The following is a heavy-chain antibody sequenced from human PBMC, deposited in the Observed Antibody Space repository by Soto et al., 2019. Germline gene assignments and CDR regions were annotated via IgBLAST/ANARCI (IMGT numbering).Heavy chain of an antibody. Sequence: QVQLVQSGGEVKQPGASVKVSCKTSGYTFTSYGISWVRQAPGQGLEWMGSISGYNGDTKYVQKFQGRVTLTTDTSTNTAYMEVMSLRADDTAVYYCARDWVGDLAYWGQGTLVTVSS. CDR1: GYTFTSYG. CDR2: ISGYNGDT. V-gene: IGHV1-18*01. CDR3: ARDWVGDLAY. J-gene: IGHJ4*02. D-gene: IGHD4-17*01.